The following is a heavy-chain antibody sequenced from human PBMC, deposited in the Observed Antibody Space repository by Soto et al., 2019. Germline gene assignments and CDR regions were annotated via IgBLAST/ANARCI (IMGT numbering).Heavy chain of an antibody. Sequence: PSETLSLTCAVYGGSFSGYYWSWIRQPPGKGLEWIGEINHSGSTNHNPSLKSRVTISVDTSKNQFSLKLSSVTAADTAVYYCARARYYGSGSYYYMDVWGKGTTVTVSS. D-gene: IGHD3-10*01. CDR2: INHSGST. J-gene: IGHJ6*03. CDR1: GGSFSGYY. CDR3: ARARYYGSGSYYYMDV. V-gene: IGHV4-34*01.